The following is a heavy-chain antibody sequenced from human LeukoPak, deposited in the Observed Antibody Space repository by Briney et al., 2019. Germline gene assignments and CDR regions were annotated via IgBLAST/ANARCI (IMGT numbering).Heavy chain of an antibody. J-gene: IGHJ4*02. Sequence: GGSLRLSCAVSGFTFSNAWMSWVRQAPGKGLEWVGRIKSKTDGGTTDYAAPVKGRFTISRDDSKNTLYLQMNSLKTEDTAVYYCTTESYYYDSSGLHYFDYWGQGTLVTVSS. CDR2: IKSKTDGGTT. CDR3: TTESYYYDSSGLHYFDY. V-gene: IGHV3-15*01. CDR1: GFTFSNAW. D-gene: IGHD3-22*01.